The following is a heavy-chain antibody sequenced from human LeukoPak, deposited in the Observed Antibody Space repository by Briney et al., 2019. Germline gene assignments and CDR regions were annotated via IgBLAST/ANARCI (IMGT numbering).Heavy chain of an antibody. CDR3: ARDPSGWLLYYFDY. Sequence: GGSLRLSCAASGFTFSSYAMHWVRQAPGKGLEWVAVISYDGSNKYYADSVKGRFTFSRDNSKNTLYLQMNSLRAEDTAVYYCARDPSGWLLYYFDYWGQGTLVTVSS. D-gene: IGHD3-9*01. J-gene: IGHJ4*02. CDR2: ISYDGSNK. V-gene: IGHV3-30*04. CDR1: GFTFSSYA.